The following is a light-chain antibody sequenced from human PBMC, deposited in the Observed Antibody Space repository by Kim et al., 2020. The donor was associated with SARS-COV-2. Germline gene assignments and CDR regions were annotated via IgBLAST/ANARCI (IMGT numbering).Light chain of an antibody. CDR3: QVWDSSSDHVV. CDR1: NIGGKS. CDR2: YDS. Sequence: ELTQPPSVSVAPGKTARITCGGNNIGGKSVNWYQQKPGQAPVLVIYYDSDRPSGIPERFSGSNSGNTATLTISRVEAGDEADYYCQVWDSSSDHVVFGGGTQLTVL. V-gene: IGLV3-21*04. J-gene: IGLJ2*01.